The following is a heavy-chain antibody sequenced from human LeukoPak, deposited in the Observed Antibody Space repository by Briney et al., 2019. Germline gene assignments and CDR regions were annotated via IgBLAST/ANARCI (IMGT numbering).Heavy chain of an antibody. CDR3: ARMNYISSGWGAPFDY. D-gene: IGHD1-7*01. CDR1: GFTFSGYS. V-gene: IGHV3-48*04. CDR2: IRSSGSTI. J-gene: IGHJ4*02. Sequence: GGSLRLSCTASGFTFSGYSMNWVRQAPGKGLEWISYIRSSGSTIYYADSMKGRFTISRDNAKNSLYLQMSSLRAEDTAVYYCARMNYISSGWGAPFDYWGQGTLVTVPS.